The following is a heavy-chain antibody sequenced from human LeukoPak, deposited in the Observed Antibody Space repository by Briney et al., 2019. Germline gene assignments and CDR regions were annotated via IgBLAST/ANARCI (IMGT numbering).Heavy chain of an antibody. D-gene: IGHD6-13*01. V-gene: IGHV3-23*01. CDR3: AKDSGIAAAGIHTR. CDR2: ISGSGGST. J-gene: IGHJ4*02. CDR1: GFTFNNYA. Sequence: GGSLRLSCAASGFTFNNYAMSWVRQAPGKGLEWVSAISGSGGSTYYADSVKGRFTISRDNSKNTLYLQMNSLRAEDTAVYYCAKDSGIAAAGIHTRWGQEPWSPSPQ.